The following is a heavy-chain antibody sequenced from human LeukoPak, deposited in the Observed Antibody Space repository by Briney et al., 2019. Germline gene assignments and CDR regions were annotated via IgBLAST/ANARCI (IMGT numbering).Heavy chain of an antibody. Sequence: SETLSLTCTVSGGSISSYYWSWIRQPPGKGLEWIGYIYTSGSTNYNPSLKSRVTISVDTSKNQFSLKLSSVTAADTAVYYCARGYDFWSGYYFDYWSQGTLVTVSS. CDR1: GGSISSYY. J-gene: IGHJ4*02. CDR2: IYTSGST. V-gene: IGHV4-4*09. D-gene: IGHD3-3*01. CDR3: ARGYDFWSGYYFDY.